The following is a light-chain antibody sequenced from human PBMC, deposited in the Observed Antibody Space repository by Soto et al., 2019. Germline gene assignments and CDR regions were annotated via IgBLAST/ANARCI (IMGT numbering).Light chain of an antibody. J-gene: IGKJ3*01. Sequence: EIVLTQSPATLSLSPGERATLSCRASQSVSSYLAWYQQKPGQAPRLLIYDASNRATGIPARFSGSGSGTDFTLNISSLEPEDFAVYYCQQRSNWPRVFGPGTKVDIK. CDR2: DAS. CDR3: QQRSNWPRV. CDR1: QSVSSY. V-gene: IGKV3-11*01.